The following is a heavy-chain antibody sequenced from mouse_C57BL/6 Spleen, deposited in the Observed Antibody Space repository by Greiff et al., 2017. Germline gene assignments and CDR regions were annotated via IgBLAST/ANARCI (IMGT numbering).Heavy chain of an antibody. V-gene: IGHV6-3*01. CDR3: AGFYYYGSSYDYYAMDY. D-gene: IGHD1-1*01. CDR1: GFTFSNYW. Sequence: EVKVEESGGGLVQPGGSMKLSCVASGFTFSNYWMNWVRQSPEKGLEWVAQIRLKSDNYATHYAESVKGRFTISRDDSKSSVYLQMNNLRAEDTGIYYCAGFYYYGSSYDYYAMDYWGQGTSVTVSS. J-gene: IGHJ4*01. CDR2: IRLKSDNYAT.